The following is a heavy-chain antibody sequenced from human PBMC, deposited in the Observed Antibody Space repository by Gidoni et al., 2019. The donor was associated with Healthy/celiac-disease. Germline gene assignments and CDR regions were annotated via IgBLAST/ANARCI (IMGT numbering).Heavy chain of an antibody. J-gene: IGHJ4*02. CDR3: ARGGDIVVVPADN. D-gene: IGHD2-2*01. CDR1: GFTFSSYS. CDR2: ISSSSSYI. V-gene: IGHV3-21*01. Sequence: EVQLVESGGGLVKPGGSLRLSCAASGFTFSSYSMNWVRQAPGKGLEWVSSISSSSSYIYYADSVKGRFTISRDNAKNSLYLQMNSLRAEDTAVYYCARGGDIVVVPADNWGQGTLVTVSS.